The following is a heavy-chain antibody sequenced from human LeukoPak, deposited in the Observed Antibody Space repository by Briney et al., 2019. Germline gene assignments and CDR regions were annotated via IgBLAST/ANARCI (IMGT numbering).Heavy chain of an antibody. Sequence: PGGSLRLSCAASGFPFDVYWMHWVRQAPGKGAGWISLITQDGAVTNYADSVKGRFTISRDNAKNTLYLQMNSLRADDTAMYYCARAGTDWKIDYWGQGALVTVSS. CDR1: GFPFDVYW. J-gene: IGHJ4*02. D-gene: IGHD1-1*01. CDR3: ARAGTDWKIDY. V-gene: IGHV3-74*01. CDR2: ITQDGAVT.